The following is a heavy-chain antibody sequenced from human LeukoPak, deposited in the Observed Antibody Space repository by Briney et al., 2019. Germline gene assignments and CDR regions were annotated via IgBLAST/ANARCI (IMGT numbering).Heavy chain of an antibody. V-gene: IGHV3-11*04. CDR1: GFNFSDYY. D-gene: IGHD6-19*01. Sequence: AGGSLRLSCEASGFNFSDYYMSWIRQAPGKGLEWLSYISTSSNTIYYAESVKGRFTISRDNAKNSLYLQMNSLRAEDTAVYYCAREGQWRSFDIWGQGTMVTVSS. CDR2: ISTSSNTI. CDR3: AREGQWRSFDI. J-gene: IGHJ3*02.